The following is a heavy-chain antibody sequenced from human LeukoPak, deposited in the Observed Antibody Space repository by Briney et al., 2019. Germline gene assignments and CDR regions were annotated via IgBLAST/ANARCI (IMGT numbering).Heavy chain of an antibody. V-gene: IGHV3-48*01. J-gene: IGHJ4*02. Sequence: HPGGSLRLSCAASGFTFNAFGMNWVRQAPGKGLEWVSYIGTTSGAIYYADSVKGRFTISRDSAKNSLYLQMNSLRAEDTAVYYCARSRTWGDKAFDYWGQGTLVTVSS. CDR3: ARSRTWGDKAFDY. CDR2: IGTTSGAI. D-gene: IGHD2-21*02. CDR1: GFTFNAFG.